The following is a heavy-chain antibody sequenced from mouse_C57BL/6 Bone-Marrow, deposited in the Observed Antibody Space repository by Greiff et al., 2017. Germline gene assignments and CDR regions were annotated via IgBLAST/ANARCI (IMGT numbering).Heavy chain of an antibody. V-gene: IGHV1-74*01. CDR1: GYTFTSYW. CDR3: APFYSNYVGFAY. CDR2: IHPSDSDT. J-gene: IGHJ3*01. D-gene: IGHD2-5*01. Sequence: QVQLQQPGAELVKPGASVKVSCKASGYTFTSYWMHWVKQRPGQGLEWIGRIHPSDSDTNYNQKFKGKATLTVDKSSSTAYMQLSSLTSKDSAVYYCAPFYSNYVGFAYWGQGTLVTVSA.